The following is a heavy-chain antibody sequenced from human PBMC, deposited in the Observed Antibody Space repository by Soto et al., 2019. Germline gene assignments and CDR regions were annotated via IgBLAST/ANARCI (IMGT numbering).Heavy chain of an antibody. Sequence: QVQLVESGGGVVQPGRSLRLSCAASGFTFSSYAMHWVRQAPGKGLEWVAVISYDGSNKYYADSVKGRFTISRDNSKNTLYLQMNSLRAEYTAVSDCARAATSSGYYYDYWGQGTLVAVSS. J-gene: IGHJ4*02. D-gene: IGHD3-22*01. CDR3: ARAATSSGYYYDY. CDR2: ISYDGSNK. CDR1: GFTFSSYA. V-gene: IGHV3-30-3*01.